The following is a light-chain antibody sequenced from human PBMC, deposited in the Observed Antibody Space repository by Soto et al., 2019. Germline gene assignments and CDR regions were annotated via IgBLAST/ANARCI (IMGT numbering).Light chain of an antibody. CDR3: QQYNSYPIT. V-gene: IGKV4-1*01. CDR2: AAS. CDR1: QSVLYRSNNKNY. Sequence: DIVMTQSPDSLAVSLGERATINCKSSQSVLYRSNNKNYLAWYQQKPEKAPKSLIYAASSLQSGVPSRFSGSGSGTDFTLTISSLQPEDFATYYCQQYNSYPITFGQGTRLEIK. J-gene: IGKJ5*01.